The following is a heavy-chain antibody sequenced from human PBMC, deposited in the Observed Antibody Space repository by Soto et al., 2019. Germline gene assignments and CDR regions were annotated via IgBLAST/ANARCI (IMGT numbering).Heavy chain of an antibody. J-gene: IGHJ4*02. D-gene: IGHD6-6*01. V-gene: IGHV6-1*01. Sequence: SQTLSLTCAISGDSVSSNSATWNWIRQSPSRGLEWLGRTYYRSKWYNEYAASVKSRITINPDTSKNQFSLQLISVTPEGTALYYCAGGGYSSSSAIDYWGQGTLVTVSS. CDR3: AGGGYSSSSAIDY. CDR2: TYYRSKWYN. CDR1: GDSVSSNSAT.